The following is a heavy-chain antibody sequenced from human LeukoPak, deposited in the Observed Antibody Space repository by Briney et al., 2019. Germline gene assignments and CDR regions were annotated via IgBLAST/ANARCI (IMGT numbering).Heavy chain of an antibody. J-gene: IGHJ4*02. CDR3: ARYSGSYSGFDY. V-gene: IGHV4-59*08. D-gene: IGHD1-26*01. CDR2: IYYSGSI. CDR1: GGSISSYY. Sequence: MPSETLSLTCTGSGGSISSYYWSWIRQPPGKGLEWIGYIYYSGSINYNPSLKSRVTISVDTSKNQFSLKLRSVTAADTAVYYCARYSGSYSGFDYWGQGTLVTVSS.